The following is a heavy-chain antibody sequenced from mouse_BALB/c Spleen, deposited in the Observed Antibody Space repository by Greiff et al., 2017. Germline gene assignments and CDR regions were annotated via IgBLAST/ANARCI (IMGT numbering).Heavy chain of an antibody. D-gene: IGHD2-2*01. Sequence: QVQLKESGAELAKPGASVKMSCKASGYTFTSYWMHWVKQRPGQGLEWIGYINPSTGYTEYNQKFKDKATLTADKSSSTAYMQLSSLTSEDSAVYYCAREVYYGYDEDYWGQGTTLTVSS. J-gene: IGHJ2*01. CDR3: AREVYYGYDEDY. V-gene: IGHV1-7*01. CDR2: INPSTGYT. CDR1: GYTFTSYW.